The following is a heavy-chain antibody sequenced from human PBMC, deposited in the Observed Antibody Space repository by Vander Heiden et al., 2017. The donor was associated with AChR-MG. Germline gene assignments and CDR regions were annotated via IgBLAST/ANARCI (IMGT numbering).Heavy chain of an antibody. CDR2: ISSSSSTI. CDR3: AREVSRLSAGGYFDY. D-gene: IGHD1-26*01. J-gene: IGHJ4*02. Sequence: EVQLVEPGGGLVQPGGSLRRSCAAPVLTFSSYSMNWVRQAPGKGLEWVSYISSSSSTIYYADSVKGRFTISRDNAKNSLYLQMNSLRAEDTAVYYCAREVSRLSAGGYFDYWGQGTLVTVSS. V-gene: IGHV3-48*01. CDR1: VLTFSSYS.